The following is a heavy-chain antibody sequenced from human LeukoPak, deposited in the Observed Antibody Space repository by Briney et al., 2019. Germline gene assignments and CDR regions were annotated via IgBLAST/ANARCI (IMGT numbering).Heavy chain of an antibody. Sequence: SETLSLTCSGFGDPISTYHWNWIRKPPGKGLEWIAYMQSTGNSQYNSSLKSRVAMSVDTSKNQVVLNLSSVTAADTAVYYCARDKRHSYGRYFAHWGQGMLVTVSS. V-gene: IGHV4-59*01. CDR1: GDPISTYH. CDR2: MQSTGNS. J-gene: IGHJ4*02. CDR3: ARDKRHSYGRYFAH. D-gene: IGHD5-18*01.